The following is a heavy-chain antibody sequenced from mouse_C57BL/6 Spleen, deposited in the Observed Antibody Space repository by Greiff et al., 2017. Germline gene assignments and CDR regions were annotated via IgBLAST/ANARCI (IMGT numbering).Heavy chain of an antibody. V-gene: IGHV5-17*01. CDR2: ISSGSSTI. Sequence: EVQGVESGGGLVKPGGSLKLSCAASGFTFSDYGMHWVRQAPEKGLEWVAYISSGSSTIYYADTVKGRFTISRDNAKNTLFLQMTSLRSEDTAMYYCARITTVVATYDGAMDYWGQGTSVTVSS. CDR1: GFTFSDYG. D-gene: IGHD1-1*01. J-gene: IGHJ4*01. CDR3: ARITTVVATYDGAMDY.